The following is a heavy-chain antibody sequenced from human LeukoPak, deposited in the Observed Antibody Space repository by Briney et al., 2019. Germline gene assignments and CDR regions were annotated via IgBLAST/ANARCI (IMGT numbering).Heavy chain of an antibody. V-gene: IGHV3-48*03. CDR2: ISSSVSTI. J-gene: IGHJ5*02. CDR1: GFTFSSYE. Sequence: PGGSLRLSCAASGFTFSSYEMNWVRQAQGKGLEWVSYISSSVSTIYYADSVKGRFTLPRDNAKISLYLQMNSLRAEDTAVYYCARDVAAAGTFWFDPWGQGTLVTVSS. CDR3: ARDVAAAGTFWFDP. D-gene: IGHD6-13*01.